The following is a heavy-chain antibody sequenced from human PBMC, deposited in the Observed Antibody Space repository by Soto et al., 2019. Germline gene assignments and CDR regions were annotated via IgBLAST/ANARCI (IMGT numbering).Heavy chain of an antibody. V-gene: IGHV1-2*04. J-gene: IGHJ6*02. D-gene: IGHD2-21*01. CDR2: INPSRGNI. CDR1: GYTFTAHY. CDR3: ARDRYTKSLWYGMDV. Sequence: QVRLVQSGAEVKKPGASVKVSCKASGYTFTAHYMHWFRQAPGQGLEWMGYINPSRGNIHYAQKFQGWVTMTRDTAINTAYMEFSRLRSDDTAGYNSARDRYTKSLWYGMDVWGQGNTVTVSS.